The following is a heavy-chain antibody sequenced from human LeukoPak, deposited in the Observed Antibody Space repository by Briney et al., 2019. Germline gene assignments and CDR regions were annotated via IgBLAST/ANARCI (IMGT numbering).Heavy chain of an antibody. D-gene: IGHD3-16*02. V-gene: IGHV4-34*01. J-gene: IGHJ4*02. CDR2: INHSGST. CDR3: ARGSYDYVWGSYRPYPYFDY. CDR1: GGSFSGYY. Sequence: KPSETLSLTCAVYGGSFSGYYWSWIGQPPGKGLEWIGEINHSGSTNYNPSLKSRVTISVDTSKNQFSLKLSSVTAADTAVYYCARGSYDYVWGSYRPYPYFDYWGQGTLVTVSS.